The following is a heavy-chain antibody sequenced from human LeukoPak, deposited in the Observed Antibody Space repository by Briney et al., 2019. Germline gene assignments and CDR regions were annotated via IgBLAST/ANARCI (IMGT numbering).Heavy chain of an antibody. CDR1: GGSISSSSYY. Sequence: SETLSLTCTVSGGSISSSSYYWGWIRQPPGKGLEWIGSIYYSGSTYYNPSLKSRVTISVDTSKNQFSLKLSSVTAADTAVYYCAREGTVTAFHYYYYMDVWGKGTTVTVSS. J-gene: IGHJ6*03. CDR2: IYYSGST. CDR3: AREGTVTAFHYYYYMDV. D-gene: IGHD4-11*01. V-gene: IGHV4-39*07.